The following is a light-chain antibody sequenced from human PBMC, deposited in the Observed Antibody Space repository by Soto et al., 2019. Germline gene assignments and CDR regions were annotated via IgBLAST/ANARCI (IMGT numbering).Light chain of an antibody. Sequence: EIGLTQSPATLSLSPGESATLSCRATRSVSSYLAWYQQKPGQAPRLLIYDASSRPTDIPARFSGSRSGTDFTLTISSLEPEDFALYYCQQRSNWPITFGQGTRLEI. CDR1: RSVSSY. J-gene: IGKJ5*01. CDR3: QQRSNWPIT. CDR2: DAS. V-gene: IGKV3-11*01.